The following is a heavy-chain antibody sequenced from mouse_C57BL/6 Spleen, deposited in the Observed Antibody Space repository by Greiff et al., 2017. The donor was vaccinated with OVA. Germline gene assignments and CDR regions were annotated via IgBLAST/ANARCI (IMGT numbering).Heavy chain of an antibody. CDR2: IYPGSGNT. Sequence: VQLQQSGAELVRPGASVKLSCKASGYTFTDYYINWVKQRPGQGLEWIARIYPGSGNTYYNEKFKGKATLTAEKSSSTAYMQLSSLTSEDSAVYFCARNYGSSYEVWCAYWGQGTLVTVSA. D-gene: IGHD1-1*01. CDR1: GYTFTDYY. CDR3: ARNYGSSYEVWCAY. J-gene: IGHJ3*01. V-gene: IGHV1-76*01.